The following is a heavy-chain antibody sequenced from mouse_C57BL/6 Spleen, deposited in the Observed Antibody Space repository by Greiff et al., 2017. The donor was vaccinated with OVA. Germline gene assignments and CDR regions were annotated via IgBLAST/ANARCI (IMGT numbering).Heavy chain of an antibody. CDR2: ISDGGSYT. D-gene: IGHD1-1*01. CDR1: GFPFPSYA. V-gene: IGHV5-4*03. J-gene: IGHJ3*01. CDR3: ARGSNWFAD. Sequence: EVKLMESGGGLVKPGGSLKLSCAASGFPFPSYAMSWVRKTPEKRLEWVATISDGGSYTYYPDNVKGRFTISSDNAKNNLYLQMSQLKSEDTAVYYCARGSNWFADWGQGTLVTVSA.